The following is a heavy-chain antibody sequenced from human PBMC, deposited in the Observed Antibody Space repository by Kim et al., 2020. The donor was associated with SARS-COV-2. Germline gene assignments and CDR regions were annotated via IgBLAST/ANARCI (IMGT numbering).Heavy chain of an antibody. Sequence: ASVKVSCKASGYTFTRYYLHWVRQAPGQGFEWMGMINPSSGSTSYAQNFQGRVTMTRDTSTSTVYMDLNSLKSEDTAMYFCTREPPKDIAASGNPLDCWGQGTPVTVSS. CDR1: GYTFTRYY. CDR2: INPSSGST. J-gene: IGHJ4*02. CDR3: TREPPKDIAASGNPLDC. D-gene: IGHD6-13*01. V-gene: IGHV1-46*01.